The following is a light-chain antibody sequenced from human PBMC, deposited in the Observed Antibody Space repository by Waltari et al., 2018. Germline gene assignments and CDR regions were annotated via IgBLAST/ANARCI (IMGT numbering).Light chain of an antibody. CDR1: QSFGSS. Sequence: DIVLTQSPGTLSLSPGEIATLSCRASQSFGSSLAWYQQKPGQAPRLLIHDASNRATGIPARFSGSGSGTDFTLTISSLEPDDFAVYYCHQRSNWPPFTFGPGTTVDLK. J-gene: IGKJ3*01. CDR2: DAS. CDR3: HQRSNWPPFT. V-gene: IGKV3-11*01.